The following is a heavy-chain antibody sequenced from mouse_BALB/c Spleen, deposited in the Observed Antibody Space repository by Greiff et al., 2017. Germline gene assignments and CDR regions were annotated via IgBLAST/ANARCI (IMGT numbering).Heavy chain of an antibody. CDR2: INPDSSTI. J-gene: IGHJ1*01. CDR3: ARVRQFPYWYFDV. Sequence: EVKLLESGGGLVQPGGSLKLSCAASGFDFSRYWMSWVRQAPGKGLEWIGEINPDSSTINYTPSLKDKFIISRDNAKNTLYLQMSKVRSEDTALYYCARVRQFPYWYFDVWGAGTTVTVSA. CDR1: GFDFSRYW. V-gene: IGHV4-1*02. D-gene: IGHD2-14*01.